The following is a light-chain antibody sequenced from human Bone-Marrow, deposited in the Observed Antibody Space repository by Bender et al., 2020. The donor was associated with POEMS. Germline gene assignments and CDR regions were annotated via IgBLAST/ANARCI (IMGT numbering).Light chain of an antibody. CDR1: DLGDKY. CDR3: QAWDTYSVI. CDR2: QDT. Sequence: SYEVTQPPSVSVSPGQTASITCSGDDLGDKYVAWYQQTPGQSPVLVIYQDTKRPSGIPERFSGSNSGNTATLTISGTQAMDEADYYCQAWDTYSVISGGGTKLTVL. V-gene: IGLV3-1*01. J-gene: IGLJ2*01.